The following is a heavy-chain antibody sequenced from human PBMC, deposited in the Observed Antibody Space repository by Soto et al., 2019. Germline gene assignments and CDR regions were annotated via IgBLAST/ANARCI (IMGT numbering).Heavy chain of an antibody. D-gene: IGHD6-19*01. J-gene: IGHJ4*02. CDR3: ARYPAATGTGWYYFDF. CDR1: GFNFSSYW. CDR2: IKQDGSGK. Sequence: EVQLVESGGGLVQPGGSLRLSCAAYGFNFSSYWMSWVRQAPGKGPEWVANIKQDGSGKYYVDSVKGRFTISRDNAKNSLYLQMNSLRAEDTAVYYCARYPAATGTGWYYFDFWGQGTLVTVS. V-gene: IGHV3-7*01.